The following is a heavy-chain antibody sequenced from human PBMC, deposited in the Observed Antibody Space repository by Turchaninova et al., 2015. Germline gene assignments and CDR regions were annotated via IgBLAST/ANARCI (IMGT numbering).Heavy chain of an antibody. Sequence: EVQLVQSGAEVKKPGESLRISCKGSGYSFTSYWISWVRQMPGKGLEWMGGMDLSDSSTNYTPSCTGHGTNPLTKSISKGYRKGGSRKASGTAMYYWARHGGSSGYWFDYWGQGTPVTVSS. CDR2: MDLSDSST. CDR3: ARHGGSSGYWFDY. CDR1: GYSFTSYW. D-gene: IGHD3-22*01. J-gene: IGHJ4*02. V-gene: IGHV5-10-1*03.